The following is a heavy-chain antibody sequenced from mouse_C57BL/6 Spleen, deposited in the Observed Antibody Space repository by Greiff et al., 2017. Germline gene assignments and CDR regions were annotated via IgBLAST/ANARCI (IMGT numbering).Heavy chain of an antibody. D-gene: IGHD1-1*01. V-gene: IGHV1-82*01. CDR1: GYAFSSSW. J-gene: IGHJ4*01. CDR2: IYPGDGDT. Sequence: QVQLQQSGPELVKPGASVKISCKASGYAFSSSWMNWVKQRPGKGLEWIGRIYPGDGDTNYNGKFKGKATLTADKSSITAYMQLSSLTSEDSAVYFCARDIYYYGSSYYAMDYWGQGTTGTVA. CDR3: ARDIYYYGSSYYAMDY.